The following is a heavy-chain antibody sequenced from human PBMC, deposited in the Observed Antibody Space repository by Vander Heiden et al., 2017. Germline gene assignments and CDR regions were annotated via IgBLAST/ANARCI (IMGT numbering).Heavy chain of an antibody. Sequence: QVPLVQSGAEMKNPGASVRLSCKATGYTFTNYGFSWVRQAPGQGLEWMGWISASNIDRNYAQKFQGRVTLTADTSTDTAYMDLRSLRSDDTAVYYCARYGGERVDYWAQGTLGTVS. D-gene: IGHD1-1*01. V-gene: IGHV1-18*04. CDR2: ISASNIDR. CDR1: GYTFTNYG. CDR3: ARYGGERVDY. J-gene: IGHJ4*02.